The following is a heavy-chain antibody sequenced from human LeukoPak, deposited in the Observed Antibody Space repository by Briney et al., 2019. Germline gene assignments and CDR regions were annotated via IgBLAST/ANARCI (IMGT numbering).Heavy chain of an antibody. CDR2: ISDDGNKK. D-gene: IGHD3-16*01. V-gene: IGHV3-30*04. CDR3: ARGGGLDV. Sequence: GGSLRLSCAASGFTFSNYAIHWVRQAPGKGLQWVTIISDDGNKKYYADSVKGRFTISRDNSKNTVYLQMSNLRAEDTAVYFCARGGGLDVWGQGATVTVSS. J-gene: IGHJ6*02. CDR1: GFTFSNYA.